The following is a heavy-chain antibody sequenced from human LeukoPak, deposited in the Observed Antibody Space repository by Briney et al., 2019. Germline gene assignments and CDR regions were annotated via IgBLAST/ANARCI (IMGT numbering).Heavy chain of an antibody. V-gene: IGHV4-61*02. D-gene: IGHD3-22*01. CDR3: ARGPYSYDSSGAFDI. CDR2: ISSSGST. CDR1: GDSISSGDYY. Sequence: SQTLSLTCTVSGDSISSGDYYWSWIRQPAGKGLEWIGRISSSGSTNYNPSLKSRVTISVDTSKNQFSLKLSSVTAAGTAVYFCARGPYSYDSSGAFDIWGQGTMVTVSS. J-gene: IGHJ3*02.